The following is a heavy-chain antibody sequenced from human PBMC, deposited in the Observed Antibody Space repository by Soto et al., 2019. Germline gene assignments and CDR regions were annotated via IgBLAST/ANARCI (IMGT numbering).Heavy chain of an antibody. V-gene: IGHV4-34*01. CDR1: GGSFSGYY. J-gene: IGHJ6*02. CDR2: INHSGST. Sequence: SETLSLTCAVYGGSFSGYYLSWIRQPPGKGLEWIGEINHSGSTNYNPSLKSRVTISVDTSKNQFSLKLSSVTAADTAVCYCARGHIVVVPAAIRYYYYGMDVWGQGTTVTVS. D-gene: IGHD2-2*02. CDR3: ARGHIVVVPAAIRYYYYGMDV.